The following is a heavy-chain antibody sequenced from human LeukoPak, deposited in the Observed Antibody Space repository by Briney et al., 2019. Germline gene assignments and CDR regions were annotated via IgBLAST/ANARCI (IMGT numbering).Heavy chain of an antibody. Sequence: VASVKVSWKASGGTFGSYAISWVRQAPGQGLEWMGGIIPIFGTANYAQKFQGRVTITADESTSTAYMQLSSLRSEDTAVYYCARNGGSTIFGVVTPFDYWGQGTLVTVSS. CDR2: IIPIFGTA. J-gene: IGHJ4*02. CDR1: GGTFGSYA. CDR3: ARNGGSTIFGVVTPFDY. V-gene: IGHV1-69*13. D-gene: IGHD3-3*01.